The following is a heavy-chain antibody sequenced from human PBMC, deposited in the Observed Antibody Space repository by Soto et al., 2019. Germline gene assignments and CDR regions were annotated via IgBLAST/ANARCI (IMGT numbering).Heavy chain of an antibody. J-gene: IGHJ5*02. Sequence: SETLSLTCAVSGGSISSSNWWSWVRQPPGKGLEWIGEIYHSGSTNYNPSLKSRVTISVDKSKNQFSLKLSSVTAADTAVYYCARGYSSGWYMPSDPWGQGTLVTVSS. D-gene: IGHD6-19*01. CDR3: ARGYSSGWYMPSDP. V-gene: IGHV4-4*02. CDR1: GGSISSSNW. CDR2: IYHSGST.